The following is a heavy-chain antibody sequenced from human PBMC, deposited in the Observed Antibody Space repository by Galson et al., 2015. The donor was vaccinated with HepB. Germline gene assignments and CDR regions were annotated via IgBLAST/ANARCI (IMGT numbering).Heavy chain of an antibody. V-gene: IGHV4-39*01. Sequence: SETLSLTCTVSGGSISSTNHYWAWIRQPPGKGLEWIGGIYYSGNTYYNPSLKSRLSVSVDLSRNQFSLKLTSMTAPDTAMYYCVRQHANIWSYFDFWGQGSLVTVSS. CDR2: IYYSGNT. J-gene: IGHJ4*02. D-gene: IGHD1-20*01. CDR3: VRQHANIWSYFDF. CDR1: GGSISSTNHY.